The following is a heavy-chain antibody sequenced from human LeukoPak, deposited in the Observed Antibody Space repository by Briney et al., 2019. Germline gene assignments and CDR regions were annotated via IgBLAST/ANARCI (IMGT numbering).Heavy chain of an antibody. D-gene: IGHD7-27*01. V-gene: IGHV1-2*06. J-gene: IGHJ4*02. CDR1: GYTFIDYF. Sequence: ASVKVSCKTSGYTFIDYFIQWVRQAPGPGLEWMGRLNPNNGYTFYTEEFQGRVTMTSDTSIRTAYMELTSLTSDDTALYYCARDLSSTANWEFDYWGQGTLVTVSS. CDR3: ARDLSSTANWEFDY. CDR2: LNPNNGYT.